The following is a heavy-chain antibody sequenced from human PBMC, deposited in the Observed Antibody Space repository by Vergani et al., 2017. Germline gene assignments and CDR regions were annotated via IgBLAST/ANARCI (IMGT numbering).Heavy chain of an antibody. CDR2: ISPLFGTA. CDR3: AREGDLGYCSSTSWYRRGGMDV. D-gene: IGHD2-2*02. Sequence: QVQLVQSGAEVKKPGSSVKVSCKASGGTFSSYAISWVRQAPGQGLEWMGRISPLFGTAHYAQKFQGRVTITADESASTAYMERSSLRSEDTAVYYGAREGDLGYCSSTSWYRRGGMDVWGQXP. J-gene: IGHJ6*02. CDR1: GGTFSSYA. V-gene: IGHV1-69*15.